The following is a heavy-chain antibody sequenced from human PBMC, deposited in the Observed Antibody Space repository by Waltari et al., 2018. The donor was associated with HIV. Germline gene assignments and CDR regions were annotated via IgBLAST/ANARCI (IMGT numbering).Heavy chain of an antibody. CDR3: ATRHSSSTWYWGQYFDY. D-gene: IGHD6-13*01. V-gene: IGHV3-23*01. Sequence: EVQLLESGGGLLQPGGSLTLSCAASGFTFSSYAMTWVRQAPGKWLEWVSTISGSGGGTYYADSVKGRFTVSRDNSKNTLFVQMSSLKAEDTAVYYCATRHSSSTWYWGQYFDYWGQGTLVTVSS. J-gene: IGHJ4*02. CDR2: ISGSGGGT. CDR1: GFTFSSYA.